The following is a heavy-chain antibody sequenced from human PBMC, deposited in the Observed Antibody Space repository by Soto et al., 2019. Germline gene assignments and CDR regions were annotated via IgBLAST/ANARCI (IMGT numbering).Heavy chain of an antibody. CDR3: ARGLVLFDY. CDR1: GFTFSSYA. D-gene: IGHD3-9*01. Sequence: QPGGSLRLSCAASGFTFSSYALHWVRQAPGKGLEWVAVISYDGSNKYYADSVKGRFTISRDNSKNTLYLQMNSLRAEDTAVYYCARGLVLFDYWGQGTLVTVSS. J-gene: IGHJ4*02. CDR2: ISYDGSNK. V-gene: IGHV3-30-3*01.